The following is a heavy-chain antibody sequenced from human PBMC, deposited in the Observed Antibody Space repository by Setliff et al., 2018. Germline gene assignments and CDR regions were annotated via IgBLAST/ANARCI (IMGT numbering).Heavy chain of an antibody. D-gene: IGHD2-15*01. CDR2: IYYRGST. CDR3: ARILGYCSGGSCYVTY. V-gene: IGHV4-59*12. CDR1: SGSISSYY. Sequence: SETLALTLTVSSGSISSYYWSWIRQPPGKRLEWIGYIYYRGSTNSNPALESRVTITVDASKTQFSLRLSSVTAADTAMYYCARILGYCSGGSCYVTYWGQGTLVTVSS. J-gene: IGHJ4*02.